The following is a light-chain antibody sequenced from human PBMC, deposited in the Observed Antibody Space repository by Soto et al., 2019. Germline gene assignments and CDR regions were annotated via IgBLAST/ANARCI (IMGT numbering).Light chain of an antibody. V-gene: IGLV2-11*01. CDR3: CSYAGSYPLYL. J-gene: IGLJ1*01. CDR2: DVT. Sequence: QSALTQPRSVSGSPGQSVTISCTGTSSDVGEYMYVSWYQQEPGKAPKLKSYDVTKRPSGVPDRFSGSKSGNTASLTISGLQAEDEADYYCCSYAGSYPLYLFGTGTKLTVL. CDR1: SSDVGEYMY.